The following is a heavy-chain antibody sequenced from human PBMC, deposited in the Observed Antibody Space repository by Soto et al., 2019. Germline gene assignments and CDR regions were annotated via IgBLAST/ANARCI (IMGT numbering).Heavy chain of an antibody. Sequence: GASVKVSCKVSGYTPTELSIHWGRQAPGKGLEWMGGFDPEDGETIYAQKFQGRVTMTEDTSTDTAYMELSSLRSEDTAVYYCATVDYYDSSGYYRVWGQGTLVTVSS. CDR1: GYTPTELS. D-gene: IGHD3-22*01. CDR2: FDPEDGET. V-gene: IGHV1-24*01. J-gene: IGHJ4*02. CDR3: ATVDYYDSSGYYRV.